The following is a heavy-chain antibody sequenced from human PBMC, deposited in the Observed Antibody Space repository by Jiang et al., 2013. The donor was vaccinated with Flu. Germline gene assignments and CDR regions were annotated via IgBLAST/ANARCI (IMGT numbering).Heavy chain of an antibody. CDR1: GFSLSTSGVG. Sequence: KPTQTLTLTCTFSGFSLSTSGVGVGWIRQPPGKALEWLALIYWDDDKRYSPSLKSRLTITKDTSKNXVVLTMTNMDPVDTATYYCAHRPMVRGVIIGGFDYWGQGTLVTVSS. D-gene: IGHD3-10*01. CDR2: IYWDDDK. CDR3: AHRPMVRGVIIGGFDY. J-gene: IGHJ4*02. V-gene: IGHV2-5*02.